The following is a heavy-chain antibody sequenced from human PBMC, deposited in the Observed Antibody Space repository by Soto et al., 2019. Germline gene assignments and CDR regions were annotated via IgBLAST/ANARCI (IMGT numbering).Heavy chain of an antibody. CDR3: ERDNYYDSSGYYGRFDY. V-gene: IGHV3-74*01. CDR2: INSDGSST. J-gene: IGHJ4*02. D-gene: IGHD3-22*01. CDR1: GFTFSSYW. Sequence: GSLRLSCAASGFTFSSYWMHWVRQAPGKGLVWVSRINSDGSSTSYADSVKGRFTISRDNSKNTLYLQMNSLRAEETAVYYWERDNYYDSSGYYGRFDYWGQGTLVTVSS.